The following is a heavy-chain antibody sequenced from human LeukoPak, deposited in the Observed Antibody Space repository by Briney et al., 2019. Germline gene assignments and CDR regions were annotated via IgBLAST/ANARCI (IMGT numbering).Heavy chain of an antibody. D-gene: IGHD2-2*01. CDR2: VIPIFGIA. Sequence: SVKVSCKASGGTFSSYAISWVRQAPGQGLEWMGRVIPIFGIANYAQKFQGRVTITADKSTSTAYMELSSLRSENTAVYYCARVDAGYCSSTSCPPVYWGQGTLVTVSS. J-gene: IGHJ4*02. V-gene: IGHV1-69*04. CDR3: ARVDAGYCSSTSCPPVY. CDR1: GGTFSSYA.